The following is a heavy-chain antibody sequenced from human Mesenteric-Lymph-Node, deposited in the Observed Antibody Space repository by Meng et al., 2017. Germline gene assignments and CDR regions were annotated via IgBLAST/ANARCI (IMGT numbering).Heavy chain of an antibody. J-gene: IGHJ4*01. Sequence: QVQLVQSGAEVKKLGASVKVSCKASDYIFTSYGLSWVRQAPGQGLEWMGWISGHNGNTKYAQQFQGRVTMTTDISTSTAYMELRSLRADDTAVYYCARVTMIGYFDYWGQGTLVTVSS. CDR3: ARVTMIGYFDY. D-gene: IGHD3-22*01. CDR2: ISGHNGNT. CDR1: DYIFTSYG. V-gene: IGHV1-18*01.